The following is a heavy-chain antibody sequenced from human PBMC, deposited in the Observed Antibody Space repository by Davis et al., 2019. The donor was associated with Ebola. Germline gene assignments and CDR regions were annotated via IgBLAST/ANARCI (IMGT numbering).Heavy chain of an antibody. D-gene: IGHD5-12*01. V-gene: IGHV5-51*01. CDR3: ARFGRGYSGYDGSDY. Sequence: GESLKISCKGSGYSFTSYWIGWVRQLPGKGLEWMGIIYPGDSDTRYSPSFQGQVTISADKSISTAYLQWSSLKASDTAMYYCARFGRGYSGYDGSDYWGQGTLVTDSS. CDR2: IYPGDSDT. CDR1: GYSFTSYW. J-gene: IGHJ4*02.